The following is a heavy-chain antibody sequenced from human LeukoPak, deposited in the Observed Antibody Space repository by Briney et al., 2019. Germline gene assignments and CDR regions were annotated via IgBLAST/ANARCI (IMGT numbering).Heavy chain of an antibody. V-gene: IGHV4-39*07. Sequence: SETLSLTCTVSGGSIISNTYCWGWIRQPPGKGLEWIGSFCYSGSTYSNPSLKSRVTISVDTSKYQFSLKLSSVTAADTAVYYCARDPYGDYANDYWGQGTLVTVSS. J-gene: IGHJ4*02. D-gene: IGHD4-17*01. CDR1: GGSIISNTYC. CDR3: ARDPYGDYANDY. CDR2: FCYSGST.